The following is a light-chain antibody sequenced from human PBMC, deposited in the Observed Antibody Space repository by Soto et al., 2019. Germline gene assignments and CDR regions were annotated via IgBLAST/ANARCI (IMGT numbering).Light chain of an antibody. CDR2: GAS. V-gene: IGKV3-20*01. CDR1: QSVSSSY. Sequence: EIVLTQSPGTLPSSPGERSTLSCRPSQSVSSSYLAWYQQKPGQAPRLLLYGASSRATGIPDRFSGSGSGTDFTLTISRLEPEDFAVYYCQQYGSSPQLTFGGGTKVDIK. CDR3: QQYGSSPQLT. J-gene: IGKJ4*01.